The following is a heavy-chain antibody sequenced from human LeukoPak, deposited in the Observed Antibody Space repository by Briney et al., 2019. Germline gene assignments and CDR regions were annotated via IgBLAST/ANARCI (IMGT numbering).Heavy chain of an antibody. CDR1: GGTFSSYA. CDR2: IIPIFGTA. V-gene: IGHV1-69*06. D-gene: IGHD3-10*01. Sequence: ASVKVSCKASGGTFSSYAISWVRQAPGQGLEWMGGIIPIFGTANYAQKFQGRVTITADKSTSTAYMELSSLRSEDTAVYYCARRYGSGSYNFDYGGKGTLATVS. J-gene: IGHJ4*02. CDR3: ARRYGSGSYNFDY.